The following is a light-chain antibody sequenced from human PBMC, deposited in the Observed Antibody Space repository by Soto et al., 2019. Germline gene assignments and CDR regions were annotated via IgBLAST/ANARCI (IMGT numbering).Light chain of an antibody. CDR3: SSYRSSSIVV. J-gene: IGLJ2*01. CDR1: SSDVGGYSY. CDR2: EVS. Sequence: QSALTQPASVSGSPGQSITISCTGTSSDVGGYSYVSWYQQHPGKAPELIIFEVSNRPSGVSDRFSGSKSGNTASLTISGLQAEDEADYYCSSYRSSSIVVFGGGTKLTVL. V-gene: IGLV2-14*01.